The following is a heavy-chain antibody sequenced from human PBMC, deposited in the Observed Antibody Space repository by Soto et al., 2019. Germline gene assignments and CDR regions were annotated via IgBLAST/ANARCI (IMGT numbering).Heavy chain of an antibody. D-gene: IGHD5-12*01. Sequence: PGGSLRLSCAASGFTFSRYAMSWVRQAPGKGLEWVSAISGSGGSTYYADSVKGRFTISRDNSKNTLYLQMNSLRAEDTAVYYCAKAPGWARSPNWFDPWGQGTLVTVSS. CDR1: GFTFSRYA. CDR3: AKAPGWARSPNWFDP. CDR2: ISGSGGST. J-gene: IGHJ5*02. V-gene: IGHV3-23*01.